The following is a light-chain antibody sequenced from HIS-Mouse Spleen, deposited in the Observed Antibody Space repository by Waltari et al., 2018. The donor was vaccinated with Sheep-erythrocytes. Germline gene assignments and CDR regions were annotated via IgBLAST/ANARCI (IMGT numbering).Light chain of an antibody. CDR3: CSYAGSYNHV. J-gene: IGLJ1*01. V-gene: IGLV2-11*01. Sequence: QSALTQPRSVSGSSGRSVTIPCTGTSSAVGGYTYVARHQQHPGKAPKLMIYDVSKRPSGVPDRFSGSKSGNTASLTISGLQAEDEADYYCCSYAGSYNHVFATGTKVTVL. CDR2: DVS. CDR1: SSAVGGYTY.